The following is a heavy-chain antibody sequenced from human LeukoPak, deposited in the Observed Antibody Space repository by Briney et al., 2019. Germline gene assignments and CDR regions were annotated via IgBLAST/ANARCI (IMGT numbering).Heavy chain of an antibody. J-gene: IGHJ4*02. CDR1: GFTFSSYA. V-gene: IGHV3-30-3*01. CDR3: APGFGYDSSGYVN. D-gene: IGHD3-22*01. CDR2: ISYDGSNK. Sequence: PGGSLRLSCAASGFTFSSYAMHWVRQAPGKGLEWVAVISYDGSNKYYADSVKGRFTISRDNAKNSLYLQMNSLRAEDRAVYYCAPGFGYDSSGYVNWGQGTLVTVSS.